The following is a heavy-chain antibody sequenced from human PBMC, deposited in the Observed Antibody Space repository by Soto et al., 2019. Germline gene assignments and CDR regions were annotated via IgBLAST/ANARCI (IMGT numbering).Heavy chain of an antibody. CDR1: GGSISSYY. J-gene: IGHJ5*02. V-gene: IGHV4-59*01. D-gene: IGHD1-26*01. CDR3: ARARGEWELLVWFDP. Sequence: PSETLSLTCTVSGGSISSYYWSLIRQPPGKGLEWIGYIYYSGSTNYNPSLKSRVTISVDTSKNQFSLKLSSVTAADTAVYYCARARGEWELLVWFDPWGQGTLVTVSS. CDR2: IYYSGST.